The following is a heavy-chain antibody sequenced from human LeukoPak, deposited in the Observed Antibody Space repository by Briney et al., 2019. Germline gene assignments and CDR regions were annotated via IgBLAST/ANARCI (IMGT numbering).Heavy chain of an antibody. CDR3: ARDRDYGRGGIDP. Sequence: GGSLRLSCAASGLTGSHNYVSWVRQAPGKGLEWVSVIYSGGSTYYADSVKGRFTISRDNSKNTLYLQMNSLRAEDTAVYYCARDRDYGRGGIDPWGQGTLVTVSS. D-gene: IGHD4-17*01. CDR2: IYSGGST. J-gene: IGHJ5*02. CDR1: GLTGSHNY. V-gene: IGHV3-53*01.